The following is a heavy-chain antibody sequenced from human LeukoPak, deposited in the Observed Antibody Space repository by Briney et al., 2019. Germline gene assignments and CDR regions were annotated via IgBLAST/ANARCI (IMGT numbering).Heavy chain of an antibody. J-gene: IGHJ4*02. Sequence: GASVKVSCKASGGTFSSYAISWVRQAPGQGLEWMGGIIPIFGTANYAQKFQGRVTITADESTSTAYMELSSLRSEDTAVYYCARDGIAVGGTREGSLFDYWGQGTLVTVSS. D-gene: IGHD6-19*01. CDR1: GGTFSSYA. CDR3: ARDGIAVGGTREGSLFDY. CDR2: IIPIFGTA. V-gene: IGHV1-69*13.